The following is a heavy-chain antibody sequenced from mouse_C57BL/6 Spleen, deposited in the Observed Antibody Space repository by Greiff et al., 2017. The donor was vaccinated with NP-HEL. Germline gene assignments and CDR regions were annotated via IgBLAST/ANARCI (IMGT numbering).Heavy chain of an antibody. J-gene: IGHJ2*01. CDR1: GYAFSSYW. CDR3: ARRENYYGYFDY. V-gene: IGHV1-80*01. CDR2: IYPGDGDT. Sequence: QVQLQQSGAELVKPGASVKISCKASGYAFSSYWMNWVKQRPGKGLEWIGQIYPGDGDTNYNGKFKGKATLTADKSSSTAYMQLSSLTSEDSAVYFCARRENYYGYFDYWGQGTTLTVSS. D-gene: IGHD1-1*01.